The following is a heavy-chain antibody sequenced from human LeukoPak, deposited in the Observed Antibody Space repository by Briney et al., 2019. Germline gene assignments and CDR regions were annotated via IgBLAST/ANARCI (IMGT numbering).Heavy chain of an antibody. CDR1: GFTFSSYE. Sequence: GGSLRLSCAASGFTFSSYEMNWVRQAPGKGLEWVSVIYSGGSTYYADSVKGRFTISRDNSKNTLYLQMNSLRAEDTAVYYCARGGPHYYDSSGYAFDIWGQGTMVAVSS. D-gene: IGHD3-22*01. J-gene: IGHJ3*02. CDR3: ARGGPHYYDSSGYAFDI. V-gene: IGHV3-66*02. CDR2: IYSGGST.